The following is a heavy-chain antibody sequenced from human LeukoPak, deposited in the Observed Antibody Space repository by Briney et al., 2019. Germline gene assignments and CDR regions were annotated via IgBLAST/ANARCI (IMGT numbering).Heavy chain of an antibody. CDR2: INHSGST. V-gene: IGHV4-34*01. Sequence: SETLSLTCAVCGGSFSGYYWSWIRQPPGKGLEWIGEINHSGSTNYNPSLKSRVTISVDTSKNQFSLKLSSVTAADTAVYYCARYPYSSGWGFDYWGQGTLVTVSS. J-gene: IGHJ4*02. D-gene: IGHD6-19*01. CDR3: ARYPYSSGWGFDY. CDR1: GGSFSGYY.